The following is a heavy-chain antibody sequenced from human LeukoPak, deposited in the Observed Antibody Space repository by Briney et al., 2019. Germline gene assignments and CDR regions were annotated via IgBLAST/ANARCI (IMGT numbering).Heavy chain of an antibody. V-gene: IGHV3-74*03. CDR3: AREGRVSGYDFDC. Sequence: PGGSLRLSCAASGFTFSSYWLHWVAKAPGKGLVWGSRINSDGSSITYADSVKGRFTISRDHAKNTLYLQMNSLRVEDTAVYYCAREGRVSGYDFDCWGQGTLVTVSS. CDR1: GFTFSSYW. J-gene: IGHJ4*02. CDR2: INSDGSSI. D-gene: IGHD5-12*01.